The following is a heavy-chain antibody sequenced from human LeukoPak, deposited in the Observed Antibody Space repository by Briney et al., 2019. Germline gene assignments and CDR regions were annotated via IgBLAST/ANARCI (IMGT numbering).Heavy chain of an antibody. CDR3: ARDIFEYYYDSSPFDY. Sequence: SLRLSCAASGFTFDDYAMHWVRQAPGKGLEWVSGISWNSGSIGYADSVKGRFTISRDNAKNSLYLQMNSLRAEDTAVYYCARDIFEYYYDSSPFDYWGQGTLVTVSS. CDR1: GFTFDDYA. V-gene: IGHV3-9*01. CDR2: ISWNSGSI. D-gene: IGHD3-22*01. J-gene: IGHJ4*02.